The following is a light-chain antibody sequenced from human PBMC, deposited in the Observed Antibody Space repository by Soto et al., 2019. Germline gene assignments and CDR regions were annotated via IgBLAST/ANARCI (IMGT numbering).Light chain of an antibody. CDR1: QAIRND. V-gene: IGKV1-6*01. CDR2: AAS. Sequence: AIPMTQSPSSLSASVGDRVTITCRASQAIRNDLGWYQQKPGKAPRLLIYAASTLQSGVPSRFSGSGSGTDFTLTISSLQPEDFATYYCLQDSNYPRTFGQGTKVEIK. J-gene: IGKJ1*01. CDR3: LQDSNYPRT.